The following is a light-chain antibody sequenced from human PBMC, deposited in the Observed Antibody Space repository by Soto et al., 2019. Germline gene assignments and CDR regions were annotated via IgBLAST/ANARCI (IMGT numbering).Light chain of an antibody. J-gene: IGKJ2*01. V-gene: IGKV1-12*01. CDR1: QGIDSW. CDR3: QQANSFPYT. CDR2: AAS. Sequence: DIQMTQSPSSVSASVGDRVTFTCRASQGIDSWLAWYQHKPGKAPKLLIYAASSLQSGVPSRFSGSGSGTDFTLTINSLQPEDFATYFCQQANSFPYTFGQGTKVEVK.